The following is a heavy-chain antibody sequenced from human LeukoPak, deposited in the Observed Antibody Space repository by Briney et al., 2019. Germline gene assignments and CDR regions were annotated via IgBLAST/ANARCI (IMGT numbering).Heavy chain of an antibody. V-gene: IGHV4-59*01. CDR3: ARARYCSSTSCYAGGWFDP. Sequence: PSETLSLTCTVSGGSISSYYWRWIRQPPGEGLEWSGYIYYSGSTNYNPSLKSRVTISVDTPKNHFSLKLSSVTAADTAVHYCARARYCSSTSCYAGGWFDPWGQGTLVTVSS. CDR1: GGSISSYY. CDR2: IYYSGST. D-gene: IGHD2-2*01. J-gene: IGHJ5*02.